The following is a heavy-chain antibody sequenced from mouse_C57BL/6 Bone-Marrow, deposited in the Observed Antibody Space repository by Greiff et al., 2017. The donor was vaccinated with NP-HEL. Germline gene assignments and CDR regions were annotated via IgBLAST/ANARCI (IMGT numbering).Heavy chain of an antibody. D-gene: IGHD1-1*01. CDR1: GYSITSDY. CDR2: ISYSGST. Sequence: VQLKQSGPGLAKPSQTLSLTCSVTGYSITSDYWNWIRKFPGNKLEYMGYISYSGSTYYNPSLKSRISITRDTSKNQYYLQLNSVTTEDTATYYGARYPYYYGSSYYWYFDVWGTGTTVTVSS. J-gene: IGHJ1*03. CDR3: ARYPYYYGSSYYWYFDV. V-gene: IGHV3-8*01.